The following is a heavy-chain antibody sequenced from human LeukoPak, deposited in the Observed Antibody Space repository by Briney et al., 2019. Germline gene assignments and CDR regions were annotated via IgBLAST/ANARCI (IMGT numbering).Heavy chain of an antibody. J-gene: IGHJ1*01. CDR1: GFTFDDYA. CDR3: ARANYDFWSGTLY. CDR2: ISWNSGSI. V-gene: IGHV3-9*01. D-gene: IGHD3-3*01. Sequence: GGSLRLSCAASGFTFDDYAMHWVRQAPGKGLEWVSGISWNSGSIGYADSVKGRFTISRDNAKNSLYLQMNSLRAEDTAVYYCARANYDFWSGTLYWGQGTLVTVSS.